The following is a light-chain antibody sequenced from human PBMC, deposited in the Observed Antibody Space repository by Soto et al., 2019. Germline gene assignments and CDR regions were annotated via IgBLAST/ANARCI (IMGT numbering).Light chain of an antibody. CDR3: QQSYSGPLT. Sequence: TQSPGTLSLSPGERATLSCRASQSISSSYLAWYQQKPGKAPKVLIYAASSLQSGVPSRFSGIGSGTDFTLSISSLQPEDFATYYCQQSYSGPLTFGGGTKVEIK. CDR1: QSISSSY. J-gene: IGKJ4*01. V-gene: IGKV1-39*01. CDR2: AAS.